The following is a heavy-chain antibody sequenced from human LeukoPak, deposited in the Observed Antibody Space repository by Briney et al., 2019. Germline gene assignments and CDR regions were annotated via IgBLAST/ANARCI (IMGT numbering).Heavy chain of an antibody. Sequence: SETLSLTCAVYGGSFSGYYWSWIRQHPGKGLEWIGYIYYSGSTYYNPSLKSRVIISLDTSKIQFSLRLSSVTAADTAVYYCARAAQNWNNAPYFDYWGQGTLVTVSS. CDR2: IYYSGST. CDR3: ARAAQNWNNAPYFDY. D-gene: IGHD1-1*01. V-gene: IGHV4-31*11. CDR1: GGSFSGYY. J-gene: IGHJ4*02.